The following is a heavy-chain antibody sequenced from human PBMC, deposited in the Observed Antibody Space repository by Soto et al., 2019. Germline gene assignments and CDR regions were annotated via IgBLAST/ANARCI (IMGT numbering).Heavy chain of an antibody. D-gene: IGHD3-22*01. CDR1: GYSISSGYY. J-gene: IGHJ5*02. CDR2: IYHSGKT. Sequence: ASETLSLTCVVSGYSISSGYYWAWVRQPPGKELEWIGSIYHSGKTYHKPSLRSRVTVSVDTSKNQFSMKLISVTAADTAVYYCARDKRVTMIGGWFDPWGQGTLVTVSS. CDR3: ARDKRVTMIGGWFDP. V-gene: IGHV4-38-2*02.